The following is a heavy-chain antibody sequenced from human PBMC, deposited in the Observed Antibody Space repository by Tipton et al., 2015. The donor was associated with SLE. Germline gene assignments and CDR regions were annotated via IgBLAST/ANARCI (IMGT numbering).Heavy chain of an antibody. J-gene: IGHJ4*02. V-gene: IGHV3-30*02. Sequence: SLRLSCAASGFTFGNYGIHWVRQAPGKGLGWVALIWYDGSNKNYADSVKGRFTISRDNSKNTLYLQMNSLRGEDTAVYYCAKDMVATILGPFDYWGQGTLVTVSS. CDR3: AKDMVATILGPFDY. CDR1: GFTFGNYG. D-gene: IGHD5-12*01. CDR2: IWYDGSNK.